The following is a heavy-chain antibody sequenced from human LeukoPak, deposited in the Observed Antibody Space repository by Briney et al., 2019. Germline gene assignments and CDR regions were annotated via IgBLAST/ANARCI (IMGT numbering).Heavy chain of an antibody. CDR1: GGSISKGDYY. CDR2: IYYSGNT. Sequence: SQTLSLTCTVSGGSISKGDYYWSWIRPYPGKGLDWIGYIYYSGNTYYNPSLMGRVTISVDTSKNQFSMKLNIVTAADTAVYYCARDGSPGGTYIDFWGQGTLVTVSS. D-gene: IGHD2-8*02. V-gene: IGHV4-31*03. CDR3: ARDGSPGGTYIDF. J-gene: IGHJ4*02.